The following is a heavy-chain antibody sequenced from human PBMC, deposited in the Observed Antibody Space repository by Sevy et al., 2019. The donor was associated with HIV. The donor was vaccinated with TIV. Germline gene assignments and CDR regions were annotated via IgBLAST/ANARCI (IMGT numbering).Heavy chain of an antibody. CDR3: ARDLGIYDFWSGTDAFDI. D-gene: IGHD3-3*01. CDR2: ISAYNGNT. CDR1: GYTFTSYG. Sequence: ASVKVSCKASGYTFTSYGISWVRQAPGQGLEWMGWISAYNGNTNYAQKLQGRVTMTTDTSKSTAYMELRSLRSDDTAVYYCARDLGIYDFWSGTDAFDIWGQGTMVTVSS. V-gene: IGHV1-18*04. J-gene: IGHJ3*02.